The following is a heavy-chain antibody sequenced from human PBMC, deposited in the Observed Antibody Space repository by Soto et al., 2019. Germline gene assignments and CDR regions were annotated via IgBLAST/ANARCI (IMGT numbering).Heavy chain of an antibody. D-gene: IGHD1-26*01. V-gene: IGHV3-33*01. J-gene: IGHJ6*02. CDR2: IWHDGNNK. CDR3: ASDLVGASDSYGLGV. CDR1: GFTFTNDG. Sequence: WGSLRLSCAASGFTFTNDGMHWVRHAPGKGLEWVAIIWHDGNNKYYSDAVRGRFIISTDNSKNRLYLRMNSLRAEHTAVYYCASDLVGASDSYGLGVWGQGTPVTVSS.